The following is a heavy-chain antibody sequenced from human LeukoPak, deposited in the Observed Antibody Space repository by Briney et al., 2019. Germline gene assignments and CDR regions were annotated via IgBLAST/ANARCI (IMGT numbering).Heavy chain of an antibody. D-gene: IGHD1-26*01. CDR1: GFTFSSYA. CDR3: ARRRIVGSIDDAFDI. V-gene: IGHV3-30-3*01. J-gene: IGHJ3*02. Sequence: GGSLRLSCAASGFTFSSYAMHWVRQAPGKGLEWAAVISSDGNTQYYADSVEGRFTISRDSSNNTLYLQMNSLRADDTAIYYCARRRIVGSIDDAFDIWGQGTMVTLSS. CDR2: ISSDGNTQ.